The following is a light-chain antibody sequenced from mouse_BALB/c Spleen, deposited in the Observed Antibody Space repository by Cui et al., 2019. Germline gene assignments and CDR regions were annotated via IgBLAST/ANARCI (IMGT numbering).Light chain of an antibody. J-gene: IGKJ2*01. CDR1: SSGSY. CDR3: QQWSSNPPT. V-gene: IGKV4-59*01. Sequence: QIVLTQSPAIMSASPGEKVTMTCSASSSGSYMHWYQQKSGTSPKRWIYDTSKLASGVPARFSGSGSGTSYSLTISSMEAEDAATYYCQQWSSNPPTFGGGTKLEIK. CDR2: DTS.